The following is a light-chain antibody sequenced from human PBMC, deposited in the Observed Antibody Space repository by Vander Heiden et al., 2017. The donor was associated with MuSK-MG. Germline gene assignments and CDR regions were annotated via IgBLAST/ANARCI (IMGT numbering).Light chain of an antibody. CDR1: NMGSKS. CDR2: DDR. V-gene: IGLV3-21*02. Sequence: SYVLTQPPSVSVATGQTARSTCGGNNMGSKSVHWYQQKPGQAPVRGVYDDRDRPAGIPERFSGSNSGNTATLTISRVEAGEEADYYCQVWDSSSGGVCGGGTKLTVL. CDR3: QVWDSSSGGV. J-gene: IGLJ3*02.